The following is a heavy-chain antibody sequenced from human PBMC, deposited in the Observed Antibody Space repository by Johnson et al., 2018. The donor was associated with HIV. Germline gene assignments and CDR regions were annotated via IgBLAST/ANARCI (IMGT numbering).Heavy chain of an antibody. V-gene: IGHV3-66*01. CDR1: GFTVSSNY. CDR2: IYSGGST. D-gene: IGHD3-22*01. Sequence: EVQLVESGGGLVQPGGSLRLSCAASGFTVSSNYMSWVRQAPGKGLEWVSVIYSGGSTYYADSVKGRFSISRDNAKQSLYLQMNSLRAEDTAGYYCARDRGYWDAFDIWGQGTMVTVSS. CDR3: ARDRGYWDAFDI. J-gene: IGHJ3*02.